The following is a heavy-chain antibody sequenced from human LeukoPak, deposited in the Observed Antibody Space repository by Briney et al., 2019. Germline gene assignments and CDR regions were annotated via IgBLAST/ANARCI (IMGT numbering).Heavy chain of an antibody. V-gene: IGHV1-18*01. CDR3: ARYRLSDSPINWFDP. CDR2: ISAYTGNA. CDR1: GYSFSSFG. D-gene: IGHD3-22*01. Sequence: ASVKASCKASGYSFSSFGITWVRQAPGQGLEWMGWISAYTGNAEYAQKFQGRVTLTTDTSTNTAYMELGSLMSDDTAVYYCARYRLSDSPINWFDPWGQETLVTVSS. J-gene: IGHJ5*02.